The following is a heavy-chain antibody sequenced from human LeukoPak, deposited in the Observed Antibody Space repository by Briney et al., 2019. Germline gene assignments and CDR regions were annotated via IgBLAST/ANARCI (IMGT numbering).Heavy chain of an antibody. CDR2: IYSGGST. V-gene: IGHV3-66*01. J-gene: IGHJ4*02. Sequence: GGSLRVSCAASGFTVSSNYMSWVRQAPGKGLEWVSVIYSGGSTYYADSVKGRFTISRDNSKNTLYLQMNSLRAEDTAVYYCARDGRDILTGYFSHYFDYWGQGTLVTVSS. CDR1: GFTVSSNY. D-gene: IGHD3-9*01. CDR3: ARDGRDILTGYFSHYFDY.